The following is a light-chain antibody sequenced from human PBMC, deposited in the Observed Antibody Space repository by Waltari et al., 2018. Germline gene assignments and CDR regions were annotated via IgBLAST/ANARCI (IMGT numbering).Light chain of an antibody. V-gene: IGLV1-51*02. CDR1: SSNIGIQY. CDR3: EAWDNSLHALL. J-gene: IGLJ3*02. Sequence: QSVLTQPASVSAAPGQKVTISCSGSSSNIGIQYVSWYQQLPGAAPKLVILEDSKRPSGVPDRFSGSKSGVSATLTISGLQTGDEADYYCEAWDNSLHALLFGGGTRLTVL. CDR2: EDS.